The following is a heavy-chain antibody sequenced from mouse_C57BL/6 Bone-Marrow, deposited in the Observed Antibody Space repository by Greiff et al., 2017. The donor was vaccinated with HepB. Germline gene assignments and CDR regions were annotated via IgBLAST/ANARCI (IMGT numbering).Heavy chain of an antibody. V-gene: IGHV1-52*01. CDR1: GYTFTSYW. J-gene: IGHJ2*01. D-gene: IGHD1-1*01. CDR3: AREDYYGSLDY. CDR2: IDPSDSET. Sequence: QVQLKQPGAELVRPGSSVKLSCKASGYTFTSYWMHWVKQRPIQGLEWIGNIDPSDSETHYNQKFKDKATLTVDKSSSTAYMQLSSLTSEDSAVYYCAREDYYGSLDYWGQGTTLTVSS.